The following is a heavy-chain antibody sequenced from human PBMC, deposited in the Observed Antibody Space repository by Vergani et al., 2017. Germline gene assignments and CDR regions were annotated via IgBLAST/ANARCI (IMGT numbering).Heavy chain of an antibody. V-gene: IGHV3-21*01. CDR2: ISSSSSYI. Sequence: EVQLLESGGGLVQPGGSLRLSCAASGFTFSSYAMSWVRQAPGKGLEWVSSISSSSSYIYYADSVKGRFTISRDNAKNSLYLQMNSLRAEDTAVYYCARDRGEVIVPAANSYYFDYWGQGTLVTVSS. D-gene: IGHD2-2*01. CDR3: ARDRGEVIVPAANSYYFDY. CDR1: GFTFSSYA. J-gene: IGHJ4*02.